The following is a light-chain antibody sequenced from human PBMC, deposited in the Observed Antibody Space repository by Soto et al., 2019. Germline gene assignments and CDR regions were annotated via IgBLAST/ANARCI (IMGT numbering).Light chain of an antibody. CDR3: CSYAGSSYV. Sequence: QSVLTQPRSVSGSPGQSVAISCTGTSSDVGGYNYVSWYQQHPGKAPKFMIYDVTKRPSGVPDRLSGSKSGNTASLTISGLQAEDEADYYCCSYAGSSYVFGTGTKVTV. CDR1: SSDVGGYNY. J-gene: IGLJ1*01. CDR2: DVT. V-gene: IGLV2-11*01.